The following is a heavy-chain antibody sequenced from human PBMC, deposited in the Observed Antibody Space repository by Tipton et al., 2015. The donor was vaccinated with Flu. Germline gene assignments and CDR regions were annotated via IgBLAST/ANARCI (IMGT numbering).Heavy chain of an antibody. CDR3: TTDAPDWGGKAFDI. CDR1: GFTFSSYA. CDR2: IRSATDGGTP. Sequence: SLRLSCAASGFTFSSYAMNWVRQAPGQGLEWVGRIRSATDGGTPEYAAPVKGRFTISRDDSKDTLYLQMNSLKTEDTAVYYCTTDAPDWGGKAFDIWGQGTMVTVSS. J-gene: IGHJ3*02. D-gene: IGHD7-27*01. V-gene: IGHV3-15*01.